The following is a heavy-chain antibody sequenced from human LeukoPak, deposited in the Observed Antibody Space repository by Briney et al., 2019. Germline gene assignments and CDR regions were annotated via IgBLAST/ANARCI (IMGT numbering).Heavy chain of an antibody. Sequence: SETLSLTCTVSGGSISGNYYWTWIRQPAGKGLEWIGRIYARGNTNYNPSLKSRVTISVDTSKNQFSLKLSSVTAADTAVYFCARHRYYYRSGSYYGAPYYMDVWGKGTTVTISS. V-gene: IGHV4-61*02. CDR2: IYARGNT. J-gene: IGHJ6*03. CDR1: GGSISGNYY. D-gene: IGHD3-10*01. CDR3: ARHRYYYRSGSYYGAPYYMDV.